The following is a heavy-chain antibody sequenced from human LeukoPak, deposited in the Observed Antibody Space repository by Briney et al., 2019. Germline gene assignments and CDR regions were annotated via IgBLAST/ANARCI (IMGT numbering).Heavy chain of an antibody. V-gene: IGHV4-39*07. CDR3: VKEHTI. CDR1: GDSISGINYD. Sequence: SETLSLTCTVSGDSISGINYDWGWIRQPPAKGLEWLGAVNQSGHVEYNPSLRVRTTISVDTSKNQFSLKLTSMTAADTAFYYCVKEHTIWGQGILVTVSS. CDR2: VNQSGHV. J-gene: IGHJ4*02.